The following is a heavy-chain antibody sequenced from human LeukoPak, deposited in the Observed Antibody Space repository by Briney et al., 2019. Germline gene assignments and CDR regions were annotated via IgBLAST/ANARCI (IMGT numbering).Heavy chain of an antibody. CDR2: IYYSGST. V-gene: IGHV4-39*01. J-gene: IGHJ4*02. CDR3: ASGVLRGFDY. CDR1: GGSISSSSYY. D-gene: IGHD3-16*01. Sequence: PSETLSLTCTVSGGSISSSSYYWGWIRQPPGKGLEWIGSIYYSGSTYYNPSLKSRVTISVDTSKNQFSLKLSSVTAADTAVYYCASGVLRGFDYWGQGTLVTVSS.